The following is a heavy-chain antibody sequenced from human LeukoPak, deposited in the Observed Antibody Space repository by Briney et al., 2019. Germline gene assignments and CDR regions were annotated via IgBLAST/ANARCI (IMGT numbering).Heavy chain of an antibody. J-gene: IGHJ4*02. CDR2: INHSGST. CDR1: GGSFSGYY. D-gene: IGHD4-17*01. Sequence: SETLSLTCAVYGGSFSGYYRSWIRQPPGKGLEWIGEINHSGSTNYNPSLKSRVTISVDTSKNQFSLKLSSVTAADTAVYYCASGTSRVTKDYWGQGTLVTVSS. V-gene: IGHV4-34*01. CDR3: ASGTSRVTKDY.